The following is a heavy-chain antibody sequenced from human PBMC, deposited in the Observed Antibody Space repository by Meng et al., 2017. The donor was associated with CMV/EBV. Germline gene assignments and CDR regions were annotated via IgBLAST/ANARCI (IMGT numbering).Heavy chain of an antibody. CDR3: ARQLQFGEYGMDV. D-gene: IGHD2-2*01. CDR1: GYTFTGYY. CDR2: INPNSGGT. J-gene: IGHJ6*02. Sequence: KVSCKASGYTFTGYYMHWVRQAPGQGLEWMGWINPNSGGTNYAQKFQGRVTMTRDTSISTAYMELSRLRSDDTAVYYCARQLQFGEYGMDVWGQGTTVTVSS. V-gene: IGHV1-2*02.